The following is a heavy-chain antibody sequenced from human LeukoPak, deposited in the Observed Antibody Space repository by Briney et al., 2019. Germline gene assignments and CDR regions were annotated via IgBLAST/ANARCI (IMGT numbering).Heavy chain of an antibody. Sequence: ASVKVSCKASGYTFTSYGISWVRQAPGQGLEWMGWISAYNGNTNYAQKLQGRVTMTTDTSTSTAYMELRSLRYDDTAVYYCARGDYYDSSGLTEYDYWGQGTLVTVSS. J-gene: IGHJ4*02. CDR2: ISAYNGNT. CDR1: GYTFTSYG. D-gene: IGHD3-22*01. V-gene: IGHV1-18*01. CDR3: ARGDYYDSSGLTEYDY.